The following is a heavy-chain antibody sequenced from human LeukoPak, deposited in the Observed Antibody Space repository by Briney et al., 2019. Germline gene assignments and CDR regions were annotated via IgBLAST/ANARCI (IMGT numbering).Heavy chain of an antibody. D-gene: IGHD1-1*01. CDR2: IYTSGST. V-gene: IGHV4-4*07. Sequence: PSETLSLTCTVSGGSFSNYYWSWIRQPAGKGLEWIGRIYTSGSTNYNPSVKSRVTMSVDTSNNQFSLKLTSVTAADTAVYYCAIQPPQYYGMDVWGQGTTVTVSS. CDR3: AIQPPQYYGMDV. CDR1: GGSFSNYY. J-gene: IGHJ6*02.